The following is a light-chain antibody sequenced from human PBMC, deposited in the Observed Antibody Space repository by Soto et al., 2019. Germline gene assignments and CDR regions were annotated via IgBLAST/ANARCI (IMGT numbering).Light chain of an antibody. J-gene: IGKJ2*01. CDR1: QSIDTA. V-gene: IGKV1-5*03. CDR2: RAS. Sequence: DIQMTQSPSTLYASVGDRVTITCRATQSIDTALAWYQQKPGKAPNLLIYRASNLERGVPSRFSGSGSGTEFTLAISSLHPDYFPPYYCQQYVLFLTFGQGTKLEIE. CDR3: QQYVLFLT.